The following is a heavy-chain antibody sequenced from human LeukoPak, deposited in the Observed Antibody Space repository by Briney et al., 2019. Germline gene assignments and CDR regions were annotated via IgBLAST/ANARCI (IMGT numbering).Heavy chain of an antibody. CDR3: ARVYGGWAFDY. CDR1: GYTFTSYD. J-gene: IGHJ4*02. D-gene: IGHD4-23*01. CDR2: MNPNSGNT. Sequence: ASVKVSCKASGYTFTSYDINWVRQATGQGLEWMGWMNPNSGNTGYAQKLQGRVTMTTDTSTSTAYMELRSLRSEDTAVYYCARVYGGWAFDYWGQGTLVTVSS. V-gene: IGHV1-8*01.